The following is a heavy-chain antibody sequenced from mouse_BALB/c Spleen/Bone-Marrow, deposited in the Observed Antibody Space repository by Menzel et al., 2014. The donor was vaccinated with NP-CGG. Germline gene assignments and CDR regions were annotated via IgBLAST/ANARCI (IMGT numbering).Heavy chain of an antibody. CDR2: IWSGGNT. J-gene: IGHJ4*01. D-gene: IGHD2-12*01. CDR3: ARKIRFYAMDY. V-gene: IGHV2-2*01. CDR1: GFSLTTYG. Sequence: QVQLKESGPGLVQPSQSLSINCTFSGFSLTTYGLHWFRQSPGKGLEWLGAIWSGGNTDYNAAFISRLSISKDNSKSQVFFEMNSLQAYDTAIYYCARKIRFYAMDYWGQGTSVTVSS.